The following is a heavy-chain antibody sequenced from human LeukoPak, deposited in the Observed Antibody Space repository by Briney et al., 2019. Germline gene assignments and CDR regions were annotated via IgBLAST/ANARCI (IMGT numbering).Heavy chain of an antibody. CDR2: IYYSGST. J-gene: IGHJ4*02. Sequence: SETLSLTCTVSGGSISSGGYYWSWIRQHPGKGLEWIGYIYYSGSTYYNPSLKSRVTISVDTSKNQFSLKLSSVTAADTAVYYCARAVRGSYFDYWAREPWSPSPQ. D-gene: IGHD1-26*01. CDR3: ARAVRGSYFDY. CDR1: GGSISSGGYY. V-gene: IGHV4-31*03.